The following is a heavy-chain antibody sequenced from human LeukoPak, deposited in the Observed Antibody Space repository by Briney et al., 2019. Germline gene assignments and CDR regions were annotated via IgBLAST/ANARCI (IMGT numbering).Heavy chain of an antibody. CDR3: ARTYRNGDKFCSVY. Sequence: GGSLRLSCAASGFTFSNYWINWVRQAPGKGLEWLANINQDGSEKYYVDSVKGRFTISRDNAKDSLYLQMSSLRAEDTAVYYCARTYRNGDKFCSVYWGQGTLVTVSS. V-gene: IGHV3-7*01. CDR2: INQDGSEK. J-gene: IGHJ4*02. CDR1: GFTFSNYW. D-gene: IGHD5-24*01.